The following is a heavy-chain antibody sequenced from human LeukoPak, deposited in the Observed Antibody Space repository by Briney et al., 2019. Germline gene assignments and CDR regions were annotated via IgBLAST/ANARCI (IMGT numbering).Heavy chain of an antibody. J-gene: IGHJ4*02. CDR2: IWYDGSNK. Sequence: HPGGSLRLSCAASGFTFSSYAMSWVRQAPGKGLEWVAVIWYDGSNKYYADSVKGRFTISRDNSKNTLYLQMNSLRAEDTAVYYCARGLPYYDSSGYYYYWGQGTLVTVSS. CDR1: GFTFSSYA. D-gene: IGHD3-22*01. CDR3: ARGLPYYDSSGYYYY. V-gene: IGHV3-33*08.